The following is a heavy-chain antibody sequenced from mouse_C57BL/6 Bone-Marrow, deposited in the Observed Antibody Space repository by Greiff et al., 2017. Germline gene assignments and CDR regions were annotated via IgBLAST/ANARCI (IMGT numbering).Heavy chain of an antibody. CDR1: GYTFTDHT. D-gene: IGHD1-1*01. V-gene: IGHV1-78*01. J-gene: IGHJ2*01. CDR3: ANPYYGSSSWYFDY. Sequence: QVQLKESDAELVKPGASVKISCKVSGYTFTDHTIHWMKQRPEQGLEWIGYIYPRDGSTKYNEKFKGKATLTADKSSRTAYMQLNSLTSEDSAVYFCANPYYGSSSWYFDYWGQGTTLTVSS. CDR2: IYPRDGST.